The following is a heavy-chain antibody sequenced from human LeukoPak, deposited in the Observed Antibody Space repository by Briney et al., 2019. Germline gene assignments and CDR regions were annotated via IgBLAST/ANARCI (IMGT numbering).Heavy chain of an antibody. CDR3: ARDKGGSEDS. CDR1: GFSVSAHY. V-gene: IGHV3-7*01. Sequence: PGGSLRLSCTASGFSVSAHYMSWVRQAPGKGLEWVATIKQDGSEKYYVDSVKGRFTISRDNAKNSLYLQMTSLRAEDTAMYYCARDKGGSEDSWGQGTLVTVSS. J-gene: IGHJ4*02. CDR2: IKQDGSEK. D-gene: IGHD5-12*01.